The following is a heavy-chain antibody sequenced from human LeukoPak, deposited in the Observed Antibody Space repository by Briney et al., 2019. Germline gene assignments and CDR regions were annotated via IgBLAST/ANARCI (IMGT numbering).Heavy chain of an antibody. Sequence: ASVKVSCKASGYTFTGYYMHWVRQAPGQGLEWMGWINPNSGGTNYAQKFQGRVTMTRDTSISTAYMELSRLRSDDTAVYYCARDSALRGYFDYWGQGTLVTVSS. V-gene: IGHV1-2*02. J-gene: IGHJ4*02. CDR2: INPNSGGT. CDR3: ARDSALRGYFDY. CDR1: GYTFTGYY.